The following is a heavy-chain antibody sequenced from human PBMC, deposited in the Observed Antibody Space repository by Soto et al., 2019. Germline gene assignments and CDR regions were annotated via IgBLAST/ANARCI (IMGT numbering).Heavy chain of an antibody. Sequence: ASVKVSCKASGYTFTSYAMHWVRQAPGQRLEWMGWINAGNGNTKYSQKFQGRVTITRDTSASTAYMELSSLRSEDTAVYYCARAYYTTSSGWGYYFDAWGQGTLVTVSS. V-gene: IGHV1-3*01. CDR3: ARAYYTTSSGWGYYFDA. CDR2: INAGNGNT. J-gene: IGHJ4*02. D-gene: IGHD6-19*01. CDR1: GYTFTSYA.